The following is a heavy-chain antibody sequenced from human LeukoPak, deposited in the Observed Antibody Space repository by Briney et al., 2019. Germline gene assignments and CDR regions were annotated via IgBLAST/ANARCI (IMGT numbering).Heavy chain of an antibody. CDR2: INHSGST. CDR1: GGSFSGYY. V-gene: IGHV4-34*01. J-gene: IGHJ5*02. Sequence: SETLSLTCAVYGGSFSGYYWSWIRQPPGKGREWIGEINHSGSTNYNPSLKSRVTISVDTSKNQFSLKLSSVTAADTAVYYCARGRPVLLWFGEPSNWFDPWGQGTLVTVSS. CDR3: ARGRPVLLWFGEPSNWFDP. D-gene: IGHD3-10*01.